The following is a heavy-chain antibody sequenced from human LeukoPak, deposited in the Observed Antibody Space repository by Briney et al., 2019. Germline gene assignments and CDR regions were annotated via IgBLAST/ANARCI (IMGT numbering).Heavy chain of an antibody. CDR1: GYTFTSYD. J-gene: IGHJ4*02. CDR3: ARDHCSSTSCFPSGTNYFDS. D-gene: IGHD2-2*01. Sequence: ASVKVSCKASGYTFTSYDINWVRQATGQGLEWMGWMNPNSGNTGYAQKFQGRVTITRNTSISTAYMELSSLRSEDTAVYYCARDHCSSTSCFPSGTNYFDSWGQGTPVTVSS. CDR2: MNPNSGNT. V-gene: IGHV1-8*02.